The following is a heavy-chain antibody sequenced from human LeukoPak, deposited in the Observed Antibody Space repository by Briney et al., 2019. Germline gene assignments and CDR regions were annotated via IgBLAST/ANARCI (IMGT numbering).Heavy chain of an antibody. V-gene: IGHV3-21*01. Sequence: GGSLRLSCAASGFTFSNYDMHWIRQAPGKGLEWVSAISSSSAYIYYADSVKGRFTISRDNAENSLFLQLNSLRAEDTAVYFCARGEEKATITGLDSWGQGTLVTVSS. J-gene: IGHJ4*02. CDR2: ISSSSAYI. CDR1: GFTFSNYD. D-gene: IGHD5-24*01. CDR3: ARGEEKATITGLDS.